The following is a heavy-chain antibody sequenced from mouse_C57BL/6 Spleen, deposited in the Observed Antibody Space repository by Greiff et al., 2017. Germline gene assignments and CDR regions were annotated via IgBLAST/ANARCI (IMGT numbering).Heavy chain of an antibody. Sequence: QVQLQQSGAELVRPGTSVKVSCKASGYAFTNYLIEWVKQRPGQGLEWIGVINPGSGGTNYNEKFKGKATLTADKSSSTAYMQLSSLTSEDSAVYFCARADYYGDFDYWGQGTTLTVSS. V-gene: IGHV1-54*01. J-gene: IGHJ2*01. D-gene: IGHD1-2*01. CDR2: INPGSGGT. CDR3: ARADYYGDFDY. CDR1: GYAFTNYL.